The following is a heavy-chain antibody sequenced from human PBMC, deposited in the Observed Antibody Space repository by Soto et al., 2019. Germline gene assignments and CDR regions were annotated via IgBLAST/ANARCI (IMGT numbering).Heavy chain of an antibody. Sequence: QVQLVQSGAEVKKPGSSVKVSCKASGGTFSSYAISWVRQAPGQGLEWMGGIIPIFGTANYAQKFQGRVTMTRDTSISTAYMELSRLRSDDTAVYYCARVVAVAGTRGAFDPWGQGTLVTVSS. J-gene: IGHJ5*02. V-gene: IGHV1-69*06. CDR2: IIPIFGTA. CDR1: GGTFSSYA. CDR3: ARVVAVAGTRGAFDP. D-gene: IGHD6-19*01.